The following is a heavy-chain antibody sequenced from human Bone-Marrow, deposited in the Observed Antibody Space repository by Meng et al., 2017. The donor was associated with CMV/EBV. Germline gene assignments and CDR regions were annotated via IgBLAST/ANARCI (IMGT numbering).Heavy chain of an antibody. CDR1: GFTLSTYA. V-gene: IGHV3-30-3*01. CDR3: ARDENESLHY. J-gene: IGHJ4*02. CDR2: ISYDGSNK. Sequence: GGSLRLSCAASGFTLSTYAMYWVRQAPGKGLEWVAVISYDGSNKYYADSVKGRFSISRDKSKNTLYLQMNSLRAEDTAMYYCARDENESLHYWGQGTLVTVYS.